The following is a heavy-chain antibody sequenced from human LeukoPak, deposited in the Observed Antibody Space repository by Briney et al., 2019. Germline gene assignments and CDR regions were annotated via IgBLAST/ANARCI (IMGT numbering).Heavy chain of an antibody. D-gene: IGHD3-22*01. J-gene: IGHJ4*02. CDR2: VQFSGNT. Sequence: PSETLSLTCTVSGGSISGYYWTCMRQAPGKGLEWIGYVQFSGNTNYNPSLQSRVTISLDTSKNQFFLKLSSVTAADTAVYYCARAPQYYDSSGYLSFDYWGQGTLVTVSS. CDR3: ARAPQYYDSSGYLSFDY. CDR1: GGSISGYY. V-gene: IGHV4-59*13.